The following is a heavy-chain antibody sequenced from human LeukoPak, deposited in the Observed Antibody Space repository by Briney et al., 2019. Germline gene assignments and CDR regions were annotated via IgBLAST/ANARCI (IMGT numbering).Heavy chain of an antibody. CDR2: IYYSGST. D-gene: IGHD1-14*01. CDR3: ARDIRTGSFDY. V-gene: IGHV4-59*01. J-gene: IGHJ4*02. Sequence: PSETLSLTCTVFGGSISSYYWSWIRQPPGKGLEWIGYIYYSGSTNYNPSLKSRVTISVDTSKNQFSLKLSSVTAADTAVYYCARDIRTGSFDYWGQGTLVTVSS. CDR1: GGSISSYY.